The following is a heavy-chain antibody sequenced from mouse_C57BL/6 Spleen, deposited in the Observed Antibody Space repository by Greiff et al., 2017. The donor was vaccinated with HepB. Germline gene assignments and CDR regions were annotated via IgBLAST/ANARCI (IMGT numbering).Heavy chain of an antibody. D-gene: IGHD2-1*01. CDR3: ARSGVTSWFAY. CDR2: INPSTGGT. Sequence: EVQLQQSGPELVKPGASVKISCKASGYSFTGYYMNWVKQSPEKSLEWIGEINPSTGGTTYNQKFKAKATLTVDKSSSTAYMQLKSLTSEDSAVYYCARSGVTSWFAYWGQGTLVTVSA. CDR1: GYSFTGYY. J-gene: IGHJ3*01. V-gene: IGHV1-42*01.